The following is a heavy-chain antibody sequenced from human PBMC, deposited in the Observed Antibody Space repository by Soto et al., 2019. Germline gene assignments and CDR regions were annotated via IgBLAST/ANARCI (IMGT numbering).Heavy chain of an antibody. D-gene: IGHD6-19*01. CDR2: IIPILGIT. CDR1: GGTFSSYT. V-gene: IGHV1-69*02. J-gene: IGHJ3*02. Sequence: SVKVSCKASGGTFSSYTISWVRQAPGQGLEWMGRIIPILGITNYAQKFQGRVTITADKSTSTAYMELSSLRSEDTAVYYCARDSSGWADAFDIWGQGTMVTVSS. CDR3: ARDSSGWADAFDI.